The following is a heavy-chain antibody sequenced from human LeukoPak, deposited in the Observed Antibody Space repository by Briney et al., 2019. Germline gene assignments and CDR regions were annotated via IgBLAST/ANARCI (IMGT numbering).Heavy chain of an antibody. CDR3: ARGLFLSGYLDAFDI. J-gene: IGHJ3*02. D-gene: IGHD3-22*01. V-gene: IGHV3-23*03. CDR1: GFTFSSYA. Sequence: GGSLRLSCAASGFTFSSYAMSWVRQAPGKGLEWVSLIYNDGRTYYADSVKGRCTISRDNLKNVLYLQMNSLKVEDTALYYCARGLFLSGYLDAFDIWGQGTVVTVSS. CDR2: IYNDGRT.